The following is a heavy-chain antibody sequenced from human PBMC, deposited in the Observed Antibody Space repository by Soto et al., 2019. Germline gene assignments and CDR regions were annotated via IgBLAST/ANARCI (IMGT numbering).Heavy chain of an antibody. V-gene: IGHV3-23*01. CDR2: ITGSGGST. D-gene: IGHD2-15*01. CDR1: GFTFSSCA. CDR3: AEEGDIGARSYGMDV. Sequence: EVQLLESGGGLVQPGGSLRLSCTASGFTFSSCAMSWVRQAPGKGLEWFSVITGSGGSTYYAGSVKGRFTISGDNSKNMLYLNMNSLRDDNTVVYYCAEEGDIGARSYGMDVWGQGTTVTVSS. J-gene: IGHJ6*02.